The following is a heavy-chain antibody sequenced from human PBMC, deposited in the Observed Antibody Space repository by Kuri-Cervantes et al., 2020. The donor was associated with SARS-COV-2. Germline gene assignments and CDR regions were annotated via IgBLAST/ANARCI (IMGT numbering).Heavy chain of an antibody. V-gene: IGHV1-2*02. CDR2: INPNSGGT. CDR3: ARDLHVVVPAAMTGGWLEYGY. D-gene: IGHD2-2*01. Sequence: ASVKVSCKASGYTFTGYYMHWVRQAPGQGLEWMGWINPNSGGTNYAQKFQGRVTMTRDTSVSTAYMELSRLRSDDTAVYYCARDLHVVVPAAMTGGWLEYGYWGQGTLVTVSS. CDR1: GYTFTGYY. J-gene: IGHJ4*02.